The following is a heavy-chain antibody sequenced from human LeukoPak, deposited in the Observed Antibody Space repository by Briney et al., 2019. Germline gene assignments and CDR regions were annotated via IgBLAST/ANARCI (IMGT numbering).Heavy chain of an antibody. CDR1: GFTFSSYG. CDR3: AKDSGYCSGGSCPNYYYYYGMDV. V-gene: IGHV3-30*18. CDR2: ISYDGSNK. D-gene: IGHD2-15*01. J-gene: IGHJ6*02. Sequence: GGSLRLSCAASGFTFSSYGMHWVRQAPGKGLEWVAVISYDGSNKYYADSVKGRFTISRDNSKNTLYLQMNSLRAEDTAVYYCAKDSGYCSGGSCPNYYYYYGMDVWGQGTTVTVSS.